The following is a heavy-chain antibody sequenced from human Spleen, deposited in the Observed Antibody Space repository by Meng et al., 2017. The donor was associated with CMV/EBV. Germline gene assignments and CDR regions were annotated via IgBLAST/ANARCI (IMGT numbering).Heavy chain of an antibody. CDR3: ARARTDITGSRARFDC. V-gene: IGHV3-21*01. D-gene: IGHD1-20*01. Sequence: SGYSFRAYTRVWVRQAPGKGLEWVSTISADTTYIYYADSVKGRFTISRDDAKDSLHLQMTSLRAEDTAVYYCARARTDITGSRARFDCWGQGTLVTVSS. CDR2: ISADTTYI. CDR1: GYSFRAYT. J-gene: IGHJ4*02.